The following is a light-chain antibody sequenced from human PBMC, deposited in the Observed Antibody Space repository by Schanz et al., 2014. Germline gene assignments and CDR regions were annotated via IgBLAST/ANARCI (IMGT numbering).Light chain of an antibody. V-gene: IGLV2-8*01. CDR1: SSDVGGYNY. Sequence: QSALTQPPSASGSPGQSVTISCTGTSSDVGGYNYVSWYQQHPGKAPKLMISEVTKRPSGVPDRFSGSKSGNTASLTISGLQAEDEAGYYCSSFASGTTFVIFGGGTKLTVL. CDR3: SSFASGTTFVI. J-gene: IGLJ2*01. CDR2: EVT.